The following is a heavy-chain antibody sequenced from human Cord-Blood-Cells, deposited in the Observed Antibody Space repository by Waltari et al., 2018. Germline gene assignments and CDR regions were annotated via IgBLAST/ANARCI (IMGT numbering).Heavy chain of an antibody. CDR3: ATGIAAAGTGY. CDR2: VDPEDGET. V-gene: IGHV1-69-2*01. D-gene: IGHD6-13*01. CDR1: GYTFTDYY. Sequence: VKLVHSAAEGTKTGAPVKITCKVSGYTFTDYYIHRVQQAPGKGLEWMGLVDPEDGETIYAEKFQGRVTITADTSTDTAYMELSSLRSEDTAVYYCATGIAAAGTGYWGQGTLVTVSS. J-gene: IGHJ4*02.